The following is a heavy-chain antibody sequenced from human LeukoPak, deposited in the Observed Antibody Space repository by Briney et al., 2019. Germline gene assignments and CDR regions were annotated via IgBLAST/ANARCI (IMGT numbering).Heavy chain of an antibody. Sequence: ASVTVSCKASGYTFTSYAMHWVRQAPGQRLEWMGWINAGNGNTKYSQKFQGRVTITRDTSASTAYMVLSSLRSEDTAVYYCARDLDYGGGNDYWGQGTLVTVSS. CDR2: INAGNGNT. J-gene: IGHJ4*02. CDR3: ARDLDYGGGNDY. CDR1: GYTFTSYA. V-gene: IGHV1-3*01. D-gene: IGHD4-23*01.